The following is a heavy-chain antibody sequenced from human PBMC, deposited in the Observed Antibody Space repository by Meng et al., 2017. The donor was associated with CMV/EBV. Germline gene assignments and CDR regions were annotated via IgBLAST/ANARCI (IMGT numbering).Heavy chain of an antibody. CDR3: ARTSPHGNSDY. CDR1: GGSISTYY. D-gene: IGHD5-24*01. CDR2: IYYSESA. V-gene: IGHV4-59*01. Sequence: SETLSLTCTVSGGSISTYYWSWMRQPPGKGLEWIGHIYYSESAKYNPSLKSRVTISVDTSKNQFSLKLRSVTAADTAVYYCARTSPHGNSDYWGQGTSVTVSS. J-gene: IGHJ4*02.